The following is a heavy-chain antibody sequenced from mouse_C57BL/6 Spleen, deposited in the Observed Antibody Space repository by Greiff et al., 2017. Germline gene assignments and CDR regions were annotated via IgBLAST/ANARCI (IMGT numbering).Heavy chain of an antibody. D-gene: IGHD2-3*01. CDR1: GFTFSSYG. J-gene: IGHJ4*01. V-gene: IGHV5-6*01. CDR3: ARQGDGYYAMDY. Sequence: EVQGVESGGDLVKPGGSLKLSCAASGFTFSSYGMSWVRQTPDKRLEWVATISSGGSYTYYPDSVKGRFTISRDNAKNTLYLQMSSLKSEDTAMYYCARQGDGYYAMDYWGQGTSVTVSS. CDR2: ISSGGSYT.